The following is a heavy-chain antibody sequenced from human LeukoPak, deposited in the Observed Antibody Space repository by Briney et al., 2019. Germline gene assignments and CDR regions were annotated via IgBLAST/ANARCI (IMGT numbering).Heavy chain of an antibody. CDR2: IYTSGST. CDR3: ARDLEYSSSSANWFDP. D-gene: IGHD6-6*01. J-gene: IGHJ5*02. Sequence: PSETLFLTCTVSGGSISSYYWSWIRQPAGKGLEWIGRIYTSGSTNYNPSLKSRVTMSVDTSKNQFSLKLSSVTAADTAVYYCARDLEYSSSSANWFDPWGQGTLVTVSS. CDR1: GGSISSYY. V-gene: IGHV4-4*07.